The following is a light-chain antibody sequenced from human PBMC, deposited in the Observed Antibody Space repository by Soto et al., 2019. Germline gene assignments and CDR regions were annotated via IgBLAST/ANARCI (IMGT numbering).Light chain of an antibody. Sequence: QSALTQPASVSGSPGQSITISCTGTSSDVGAYKYVSWYQQQPGEAPKLMIYEVSNRPSGVSNRFSGSKSGNTASLTISGLQADDEADYYCSSFTASTTRVFGTGTKLTVL. V-gene: IGLV2-14*01. CDR2: EVS. CDR1: SSDVGAYKY. CDR3: SSFTASTTRV. J-gene: IGLJ1*01.